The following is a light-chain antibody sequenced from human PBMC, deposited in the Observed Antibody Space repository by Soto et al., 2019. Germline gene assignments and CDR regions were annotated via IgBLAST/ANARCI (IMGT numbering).Light chain of an antibody. V-gene: IGKV3-20*01. J-gene: IGKJ1*01. CDR1: QTVNSDY. CDR2: ATS. Sequence: EIVLTQSPGTLSLSPGETATLSCRASQTVNSDYLAWFQQRPGQAPRLLIFATSRRATAIPDRLSGSGSGTDFTLAIRRLEPEDFAVYYCHQFGYSPRTFGQGTKVE. CDR3: HQFGYSPRT.